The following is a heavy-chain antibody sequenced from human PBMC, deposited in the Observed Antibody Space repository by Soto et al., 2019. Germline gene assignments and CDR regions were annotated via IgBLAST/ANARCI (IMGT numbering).Heavy chain of an antibody. CDR1: GFTFNTYD. V-gene: IGHV3-13*04. D-gene: IGHD7-27*01. CDR3: ASLGAHIY. Sequence: EVHLVESGGGLVQPGGSLRLSCAASGFTFNTYDMHWVRQEAGKGLEWVSAIGSAGDTYYAASVMGRFTISRENAKNSFYLQMNSLRAGDTAVYYCASLGAHIYWGQGAQVTVSS. CDR2: IGSAGDT. J-gene: IGHJ4*02.